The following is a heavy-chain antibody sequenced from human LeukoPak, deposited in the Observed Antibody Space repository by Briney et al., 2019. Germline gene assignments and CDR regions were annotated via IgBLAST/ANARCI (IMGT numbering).Heavy chain of an antibody. Sequence: GGSLRLSCAASGFSLSSYAMSWVRQAPRQGLEWVSGISDSGSSTYYADSVKGRFTISRDNSKNTLYLQMNSLTAEDTAVYYCAKDRRRFWSGYLDYWGQGALVTVSS. J-gene: IGHJ4*02. CDR1: GFSLSSYA. D-gene: IGHD3-3*01. V-gene: IGHV3-23*01. CDR2: ISDSGSST. CDR3: AKDRRRFWSGYLDY.